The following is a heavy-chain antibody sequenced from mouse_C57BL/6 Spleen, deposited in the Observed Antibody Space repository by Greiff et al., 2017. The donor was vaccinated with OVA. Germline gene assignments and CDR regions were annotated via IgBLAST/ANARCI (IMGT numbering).Heavy chain of an antibody. CDR3: ARSRSSGNYLDY. J-gene: IGHJ2*01. CDR1: GYSITSGYY. Sequence: EVQVVESGPGLVKPSQSLSLTCSVTGYSITSGYYWNWIRQFPGNKLEWMGYISYDGSNNYNPSLKNRISITRDTSKNQFFLKLNSVTTEDTATYYCARSRSSGNYLDYWGQGTTLTVSS. CDR2: ISYDGSN. V-gene: IGHV3-6*01.